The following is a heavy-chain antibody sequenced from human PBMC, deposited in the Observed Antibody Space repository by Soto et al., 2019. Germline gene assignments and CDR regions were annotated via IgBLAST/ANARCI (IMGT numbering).Heavy chain of an antibody. J-gene: IGHJ4*02. V-gene: IGHV3-30*18. Sequence: GGSLRLSCAASGFTFSSYGMHWVRQAPGKGLEWVAVISYDGSNKYYADSVKGRFTISRDNSKNTLYLQMNSLRAEDTAVYYCAKDSHGPIVVVPEDYFDYWGQGTLVTVSS. D-gene: IGHD2-2*01. CDR1: GFTFSSYG. CDR2: ISYDGSNK. CDR3: AKDSHGPIVVVPEDYFDY.